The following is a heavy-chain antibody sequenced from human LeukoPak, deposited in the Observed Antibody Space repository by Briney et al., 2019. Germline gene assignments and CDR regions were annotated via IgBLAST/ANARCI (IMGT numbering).Heavy chain of an antibody. D-gene: IGHD6-19*01. Sequence: AGGSLRLSCTASRFNFSAYEMNWVRQAPGKGLEWVSHISYSGTNIYYADSVKGRFTISRDNDKNLLYLQMNSLRAEDTALYYCARVPQWSDSFDCWGQGTLVIVSS. CDR2: ISYSGTNI. CDR3: ARVPQWSDSFDC. J-gene: IGHJ4*02. V-gene: IGHV3-48*03. CDR1: RFNFSAYE.